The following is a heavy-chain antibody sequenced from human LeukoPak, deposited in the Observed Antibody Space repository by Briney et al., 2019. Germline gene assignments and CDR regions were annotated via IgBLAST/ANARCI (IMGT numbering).Heavy chain of an antibody. CDR1: GFTFSSYG. Sequence: GRSLRLSCAASGFTFSSYGMHWVRQAPGKGLEWVAVISYDGSNKYYADSVKGRFTISRDNSKNTLYLQMNSLGAEDTAVYYCAKLIDYGGNSVSYWGQGTLVTVSS. V-gene: IGHV3-30*18. CDR3: AKLIDYGGNSVSY. CDR2: ISYDGSNK. J-gene: IGHJ4*02. D-gene: IGHD4-23*01.